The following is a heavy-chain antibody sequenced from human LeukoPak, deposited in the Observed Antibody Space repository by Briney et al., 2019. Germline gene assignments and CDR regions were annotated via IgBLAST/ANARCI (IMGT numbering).Heavy chain of an antibody. V-gene: IGHV1-18*01. D-gene: IGHD6-13*01. J-gene: IGHJ3*02. CDR2: ISAYNGNT. CDR3: ARDRGAAALGTDAFDI. Sequence: GASVKVSCKASGYTFTSYGISWVRQAPGQGLEWMGWISAYNGNTNYAQKLQGRVTMTTDTSTSTAYMELRSLRSDDTAVYYCARDRGAAALGTDAFDIWGQGTMVTVSS. CDR1: GYTFTSYG.